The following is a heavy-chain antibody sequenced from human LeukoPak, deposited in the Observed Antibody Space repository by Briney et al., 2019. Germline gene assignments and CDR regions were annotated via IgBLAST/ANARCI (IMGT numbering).Heavy chain of an antibody. Sequence: GSLRLSCAASGFSFNDYYMSWIRQAPGKGLEWVSYITSSGRTIYYADSVKGRFTISRDNAKNSLYLQMNSLRAEDTAVYFCARRHNYGDPWGQGTLVTVSS. CDR1: GFSFNDYY. D-gene: IGHD4-17*01. CDR2: ITSSGRTI. CDR3: ARRHNYGDP. V-gene: IGHV3-11*01. J-gene: IGHJ5*02.